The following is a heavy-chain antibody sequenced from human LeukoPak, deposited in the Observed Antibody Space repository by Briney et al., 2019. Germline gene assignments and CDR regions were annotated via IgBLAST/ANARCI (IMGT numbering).Heavy chain of an antibody. D-gene: IGHD5-12*01. CDR3: ARIHSGFDPPYSYYGMDV. J-gene: IGHJ6*04. CDR2: ISYDGSKK. Sequence: VRSLRLSCAASGFTLSVFGIHSVRQVPGKGLESLAVISYDGSKKYYGDSVKGRFTNSRDNSKNTLYLQMNSLRAEDTAVYYCARIHSGFDPPYSYYGMDVWGRGTTVTVSS. CDR1: GFTLSVFG. V-gene: IGHV3-30*04.